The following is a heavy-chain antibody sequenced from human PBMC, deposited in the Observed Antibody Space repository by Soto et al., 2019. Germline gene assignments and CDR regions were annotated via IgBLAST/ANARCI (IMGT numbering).Heavy chain of an antibody. V-gene: IGHV3-23*01. CDR2: ISSSGGST. CDR1: GFTYSTYT. CDR3: AKDQDEQLWLSPIDY. J-gene: IGHJ4*02. D-gene: IGHD5-18*01. Sequence: GGSLRLSCAASGFTYSTYTMNWVRQAPGKGLEWVSPISSSGGSTYYADSVKGRFTISRDNSKNTLYLQMNSLRAEDTAVYYCAKDQDEQLWLSPIDYWGQGTLVTVSS.